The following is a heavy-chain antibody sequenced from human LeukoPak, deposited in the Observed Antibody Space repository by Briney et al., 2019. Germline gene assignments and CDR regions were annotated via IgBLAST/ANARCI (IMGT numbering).Heavy chain of an antibody. CDR3: ARDSISGYDYVMEPFDY. Sequence: GGSLRLSCAASGFTFSSYSMNWVRQAPGKGLEWVSSISSSSSYMYYADSVKGRFTISRDNAKNSLYLQMNSLRAEDTAVYYCARDSISGYDYVMEPFDYWGQGTLVTVPS. CDR1: GFTFSSYS. V-gene: IGHV3-21*01. CDR2: ISSSSSYM. J-gene: IGHJ4*02. D-gene: IGHD5-12*01.